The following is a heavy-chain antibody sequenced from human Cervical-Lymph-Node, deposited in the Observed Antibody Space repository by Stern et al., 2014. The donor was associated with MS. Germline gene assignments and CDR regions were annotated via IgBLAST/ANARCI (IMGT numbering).Heavy chain of an antibody. J-gene: IGHJ4*02. CDR2: IYSGGTT. CDR1: GASVNAGGYY. CDR3: ARDASLFGDHDY. Sequence: QVQLEESGPRLVKPSQTLSLTCTVSGASVNAGGYYWNWLRQYPGRGLEWLGYIYSGGTTNYTPSLKNRISISVDTSKNQFSLYLTSVTDADTAVYYCARDASLFGDHDYWGQGTLVVVSS. V-gene: IGHV4-31*03. D-gene: IGHD3-10*02.